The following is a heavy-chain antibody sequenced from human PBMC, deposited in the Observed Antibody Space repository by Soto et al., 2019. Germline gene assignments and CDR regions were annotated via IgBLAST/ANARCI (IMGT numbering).Heavy chain of an antibody. CDR3: ARGHVRFYSSRWHTRPIFVDY. V-gene: IGHV3-30-3*01. CDR1: GFTFSSYA. Sequence: QVQLVESGGGVAQPGRSLRLSCAASGFTFSSYAMHWVRQAPGKGLEWVAVISYDGSNKYYADSVKGQFNIARDNSKNKLSLKMQRLSAKDTAVYYCARGHVRFYSSRWHTRPIFVDYWGQGTLVTFSS. CDR2: ISYDGSNK. J-gene: IGHJ4*02. D-gene: IGHD6-13*01.